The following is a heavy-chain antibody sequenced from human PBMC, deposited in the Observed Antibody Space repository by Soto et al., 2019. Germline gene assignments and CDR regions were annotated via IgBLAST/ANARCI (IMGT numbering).Heavy chain of an antibody. CDR1: GYSFTSYW. V-gene: IGHV5-10-1*01. Sequence: PGESLKISCKGSGYSFTSYWISWVRQMPGKGLEWMGRVDPSDSYTNYSPSFQGHVTISADKSISTAYLQRSSLKASDTAMYYCARLPLHIAAAGNDAFDIWGQGTMVTVSS. D-gene: IGHD6-13*01. CDR2: VDPSDSYT. J-gene: IGHJ3*02. CDR3: ARLPLHIAAAGNDAFDI.